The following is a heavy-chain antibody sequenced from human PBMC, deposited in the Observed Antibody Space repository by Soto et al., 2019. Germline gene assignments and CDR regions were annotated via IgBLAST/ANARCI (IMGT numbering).Heavy chain of an antibody. J-gene: IGHJ3*02. V-gene: IGHV3-21*01. CDR1: GFTFSSYS. D-gene: IGHD3-22*01. CDR3: ARDRLTEVGAFDI. CDR2: ISSSSSYI. Sequence: GGSLRLSCAASGFTFSSYSMNWVRQAPGKGLEWVSSISSSSSYIYYADSVKGRFTISRDNAKNSLYLQMNSLRAEDTAVYYCARDRLTEVGAFDIWGQGTMVTVSS.